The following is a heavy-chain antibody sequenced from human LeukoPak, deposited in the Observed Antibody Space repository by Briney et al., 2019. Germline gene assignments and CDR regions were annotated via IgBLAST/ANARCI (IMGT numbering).Heavy chain of an antibody. CDR1: GYTFIDYY. CDR3: SRVGGGYPY. CDR2: INANTGAT. J-gene: IGHJ4*02. V-gene: IGHV1-2*02. Sequence: ASVKVSCKASGYTFIDYYLHRVRQAPGQGLEWMGWINANTGATSYAQKFKGRVTMTRDTSISTIYMDLSSLRSDDTAVYYCSRVGGGYPYWGQGTLVTVSS. D-gene: IGHD3-22*01.